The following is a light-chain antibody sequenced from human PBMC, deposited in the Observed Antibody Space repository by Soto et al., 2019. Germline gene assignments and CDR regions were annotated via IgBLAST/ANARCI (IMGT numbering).Light chain of an antibody. Sequence: QSVLTQPRSVSGSPGQSVTISCTGTSSDVGGYNYVSWYQQHPGKAPKLMIYDVSKRPSGVPDRFSGSKSGNTASLTISGLQAEDEADYYCCSYAGSYGVVFGGGTKVTVL. CDR1: SSDVGGYNY. CDR2: DVS. V-gene: IGLV2-11*01. J-gene: IGLJ2*01. CDR3: CSYAGSYGVV.